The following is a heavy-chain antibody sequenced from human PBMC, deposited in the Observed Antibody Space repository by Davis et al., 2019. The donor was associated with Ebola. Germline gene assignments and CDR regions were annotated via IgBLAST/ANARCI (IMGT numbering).Heavy chain of an antibody. V-gene: IGHV4-34*01. CDR2: INHSGST. CDR3: ARRPLGGNWFDP. D-gene: IGHD7-27*01. CDR1: GGSFSGYY. Sequence: MPSETLSLTCAVYGGSFSGYYWSWIRQPPGKGLEWIGEINHSGSTNYNPSLKSRVTISVDTSKNQFSLKLSSVTAADTAVYYRARRPLGGNWFDPWGQGTLVTVSS. J-gene: IGHJ5*02.